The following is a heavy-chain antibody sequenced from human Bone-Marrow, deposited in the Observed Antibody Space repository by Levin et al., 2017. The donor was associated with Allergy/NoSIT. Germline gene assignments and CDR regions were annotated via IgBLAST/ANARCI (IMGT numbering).Heavy chain of an antibody. CDR1: GFTFDDSA. V-gene: IGHV3-9*01. CDR3: AKLPAVAPTGYFDY. CDR2: ISWNSGSI. Sequence: SLKISCAASGFTFDDSAMHWVRQAPGKGLEWVSGISWNSGSIGYADSVKGRFTISRDNAKNSLYLQMNSLRAEDTALYYCAKLPAVAPTGYFDYWGQGTLVTVSS. D-gene: IGHD6-19*01. J-gene: IGHJ4*02.